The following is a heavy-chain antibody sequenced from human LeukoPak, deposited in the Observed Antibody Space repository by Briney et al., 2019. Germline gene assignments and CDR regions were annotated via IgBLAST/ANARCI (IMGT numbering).Heavy chain of an antibody. Sequence: GESLKISCQGFGYSFTSYWIGWVRQIPGKGMEWMWVIYPVDLRVRYNPSFQGQVTISVDQSINTASLQWVSLRASDSAMYYCACRDLTSTWSFPWGQGTLVTVSS. CDR3: ACRDLTSTWSFP. D-gene: IGHD6-13*01. CDR1: GYSFTSYW. CDR2: IYPVDLRV. V-gene: IGHV5-51*01. J-gene: IGHJ5*02.